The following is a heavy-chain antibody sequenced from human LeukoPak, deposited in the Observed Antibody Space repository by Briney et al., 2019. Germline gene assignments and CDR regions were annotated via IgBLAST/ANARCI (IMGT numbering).Heavy chain of an antibody. D-gene: IGHD3-10*01. V-gene: IGHV4-39*07. J-gene: IGHJ3*02. CDR3: AKSNGYGLIDI. CDR1: SGSISTSNY. Sequence: SETLSLTCTVSSGSISTSNYWGWVRQPPGKALEWIGNIFYSPSLKSRVTISLGTSRNQFSLKLNSVTAADTAVYYCAKSNGYGLIDIWGQGTMVTVSS. CDR2: IF.